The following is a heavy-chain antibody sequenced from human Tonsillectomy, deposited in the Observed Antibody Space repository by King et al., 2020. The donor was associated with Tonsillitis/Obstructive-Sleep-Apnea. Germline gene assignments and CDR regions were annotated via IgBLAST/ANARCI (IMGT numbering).Heavy chain of an antibody. D-gene: IGHD6-19*01. CDR3: SRPFFAVAGQYGMGV. J-gene: IGHJ6*02. V-gene: IGHV1-2*02. CDR2: XXXXXGGX. Sequence: QLVQSGAEVKNPGASVKVSCKASGYTFTGYYMHWVRXAXGQGPEWMGXXXXXXGGXNYAQKFQGRVTMTRDTSISTAYMELSRLRSDDTAVYYCSRPFFAVAGQYGMGVGGQGTTVTVSS. CDR1: GYTFTGYY.